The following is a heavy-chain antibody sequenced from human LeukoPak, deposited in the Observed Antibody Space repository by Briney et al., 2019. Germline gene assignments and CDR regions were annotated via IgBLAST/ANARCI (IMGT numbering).Heavy chain of an antibody. D-gene: IGHD2-15*01. CDR1: GGTFSSYA. J-gene: IGHJ3*02. Sequence: GASVKVSCKASGGTFSSYAISWVRRAPGQGLEWMGGIIPIFGTANYAQKFQGRVTITADKSTSTAYMELSSLRSEDTAVYYCASDIVVSTGAFDIWGQGTMVTVSS. CDR2: IIPIFGTA. V-gene: IGHV1-69*06. CDR3: ASDIVVSTGAFDI.